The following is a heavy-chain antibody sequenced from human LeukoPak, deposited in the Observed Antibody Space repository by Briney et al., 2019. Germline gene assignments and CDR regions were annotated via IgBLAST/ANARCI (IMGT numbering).Heavy chain of an antibody. CDR2: IYYSGST. D-gene: IGHD3-10*01. CDR1: GGPISSSSYY. Sequence: SETLSLTCTVSGGPISSSSYYWGWIRQPPGKGLEWIGSIYYSGSTYYNPSLKSRVTISVDTSKNQFSLKLSSVTAADTAVYYCAGHVLLWFGELLHSNWFDPWGQGTLVTVSS. V-gene: IGHV4-39*01. CDR3: AGHVLLWFGELLHSNWFDP. J-gene: IGHJ5*02.